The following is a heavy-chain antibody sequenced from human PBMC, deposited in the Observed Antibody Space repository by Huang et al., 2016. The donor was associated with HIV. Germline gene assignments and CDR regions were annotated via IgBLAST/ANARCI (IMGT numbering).Heavy chain of an antibody. Sequence: EEQLVQSGAEVKKPGESLKISCEGSVYSFAKYWIGWVRQMPGKGLEWMGIFYPVDSDTRYSPSFQGQVSTSADKSISTAYLQWSSLKASDTAMYYCARLDTARNYYYYGLDVWGQGTSVIVSS. V-gene: IGHV5-51*01. CDR2: FYPVDSDT. CDR1: VYSFAKYW. CDR3: ARLDTARNYYYYGLDV. J-gene: IGHJ6*02. D-gene: IGHD5-18*01.